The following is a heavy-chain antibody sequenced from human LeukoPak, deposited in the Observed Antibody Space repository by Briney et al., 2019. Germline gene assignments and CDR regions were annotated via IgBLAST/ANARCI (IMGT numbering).Heavy chain of an antibody. Sequence: GGSPRLSCAASGFTFSSYEMNWVRQAPGKGLEWVSYISSSGSTIYYADSVKGQFTISRDNAKNSLYLQMNSLRAEDTAVYYCARLSTVTTFDYWGQGTLVTVSS. J-gene: IGHJ4*02. V-gene: IGHV3-48*03. CDR3: ARLSTVTTFDY. CDR1: GFTFSSYE. D-gene: IGHD4-17*01. CDR2: ISSSGSTI.